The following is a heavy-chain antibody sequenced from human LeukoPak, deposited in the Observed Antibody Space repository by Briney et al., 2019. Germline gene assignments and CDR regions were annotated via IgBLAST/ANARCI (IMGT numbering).Heavy chain of an antibody. J-gene: IGHJ6*04. CDR3: ARRRFGYYYGSGSTVDYGMDV. CDR2: IYPGDSDT. V-gene: IGHV5-51*01. CDR1: GYSFTSYW. D-gene: IGHD3-10*01. Sequence: GESLKISCKDSGYSFTSYWIGWVRQMPGKGLEWMGIIYPGDSDTRYSPSFQGQVTISADKSISTAYLQWSSLKASDTAMYYCARRRFGYYYGSGSTVDYGMDVWGKGTTVTVSS.